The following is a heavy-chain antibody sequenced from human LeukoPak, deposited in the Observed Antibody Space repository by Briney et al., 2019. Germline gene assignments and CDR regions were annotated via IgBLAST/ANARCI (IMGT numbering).Heavy chain of an antibody. CDR3: ARNRGGNEFDY. Sequence: GGSLRLSCTASGLTFSRFGMHWVRQAPGKGLEWMAAISYDGSNNYYTNSVKGRFTVSRDNSKNTLYLQMNSLRGEDTAVYYCARNRGGNEFDYWGQGTLVTVSS. CDR2: ISYDGSNN. J-gene: IGHJ4*02. CDR1: GLTFSRFG. D-gene: IGHD4-23*01. V-gene: IGHV3-30*03.